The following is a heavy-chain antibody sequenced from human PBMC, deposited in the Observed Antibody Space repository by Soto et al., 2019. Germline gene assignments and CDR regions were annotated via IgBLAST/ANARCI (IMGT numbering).Heavy chain of an antibody. CDR2: IYYSGST. V-gene: IGHV4-31*03. Sequence: SETLSLTCTVSGGSISSGGYYWSWIRQHPGKGLEWIGYIYYSGSTYYNPSLKSRVTISVDTSKNQFSLKLSSVTAADTAVYYCASLYSGYDYYYYYYMDVWGKGTKVTVSS. CDR1: GGSISSGGYY. D-gene: IGHD5-12*01. CDR3: ASLYSGYDYYYYYYMDV. J-gene: IGHJ6*03.